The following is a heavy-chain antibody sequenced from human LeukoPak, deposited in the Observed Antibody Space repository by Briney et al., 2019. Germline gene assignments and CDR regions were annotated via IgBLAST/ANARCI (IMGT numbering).Heavy chain of an antibody. CDR1: GFTLTTYA. Sequence: GGSLRLSCAASGFTLTTYAMYWVRQAPGKGLVWVSRLTADGSSTIYADSVMGRFTISRDNAKNSLYLQMNSLRAEDTAVYYCARGSGWTTTLFDYWGQGTLVTVSS. J-gene: IGHJ4*02. CDR2: LTADGSST. CDR3: ARGSGWTTTLFDY. V-gene: IGHV3-74*01. D-gene: IGHD6-19*01.